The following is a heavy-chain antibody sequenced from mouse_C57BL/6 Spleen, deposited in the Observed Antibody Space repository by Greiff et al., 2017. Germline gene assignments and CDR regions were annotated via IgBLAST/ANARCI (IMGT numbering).Heavy chain of an antibody. CDR2: LYPGSGSI. V-gene: IGHV1-62-2*01. CDR1: GYTFTEYT. CDR3: ARHEDDYDSYYFDD. J-gene: IGHJ2*01. D-gene: IGHD2-4*01. Sequence: QVQLQQSGAELVKPGASLKLSCKASGYTFTEYTIPWVNQRAGKGLGWIAWLYPGSGSIKYNEKFKDKSTVTADKSSSTVYMELSRLTSEDSAVDFCARHEDDYDSYYFDDWGPGTTLTVSS.